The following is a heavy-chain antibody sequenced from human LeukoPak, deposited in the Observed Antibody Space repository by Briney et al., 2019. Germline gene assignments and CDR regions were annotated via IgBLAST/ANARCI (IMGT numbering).Heavy chain of an antibody. CDR3: ARCSYYGSGSYYNRDNWFDP. J-gene: IGHJ5*02. CDR1: GYTFTKYY. Sequence: GASVKVSCKASGYTFTKYYIHWVRQAPGQGLEWMGIINPSAGSTNYAQKFQGRVTLTRDTSTSTVYMNVSNLRSEDTAVYYCARCSYYGSGSYYNRDNWFDPWGQGTLVTVSS. D-gene: IGHD3-10*01. CDR2: INPSAGST. V-gene: IGHV1-46*01.